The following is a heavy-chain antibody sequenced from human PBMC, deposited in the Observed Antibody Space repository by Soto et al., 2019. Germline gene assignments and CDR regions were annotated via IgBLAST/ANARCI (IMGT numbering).Heavy chain of an antibody. D-gene: IGHD6-6*01. CDR2: IGAYNGDT. CDR1: GYTFTNYG. CDR3: PRVRQLVGYFYYYMDV. J-gene: IGHJ6*03. Sequence: QVQLLQSGAEVKKPGASVKVSCKASGYTFTNYGITWVRQAPGLGLEWMGWIGAYNGDTHYTERLQGRVTMTTDTSTSTAYMELRGLRSDDTAVYYCPRVRQLVGYFYYYMDVWGKGTTVTVSS. V-gene: IGHV1-18*01.